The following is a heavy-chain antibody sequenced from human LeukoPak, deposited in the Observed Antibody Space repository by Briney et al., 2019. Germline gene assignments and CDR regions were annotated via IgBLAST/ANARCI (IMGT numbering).Heavy chain of an antibody. J-gene: IGHJ3*02. D-gene: IGHD3-22*01. V-gene: IGHV4-34*01. CDR2: ISHSGNT. Sequence: SETLSLTCAVYGGSFSGYYWSWIRQPPGKGLEWIGEISHSGNTNYNPSLKSRVTLSVDTSKNQFSLKLSSVTAADTAVYYCAMIVVAEPFPDTFDIWGRGTMVTVSS. CDR1: GGSFSGYY. CDR3: AMIVVAEPFPDTFDI.